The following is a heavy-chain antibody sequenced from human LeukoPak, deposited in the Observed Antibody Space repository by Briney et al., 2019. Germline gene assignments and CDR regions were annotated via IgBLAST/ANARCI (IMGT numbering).Heavy chain of an antibody. D-gene: IGHD3-9*01. V-gene: IGHV5-51*01. J-gene: IGHJ6*03. Sequence: GESLKISCKGSGYTFTTHWIAWVRQMPGKGLEWMGIIFPGDSDTTYSPSFEGQVTISADKSINTAYLQWSSLKASDTTMYYCARTYYDILTGYQPDPYYYYMDVWGKGTTVTVSS. CDR1: GYTFTTHW. CDR2: IFPGDSDT. CDR3: ARTYYDILTGYQPDPYYYYMDV.